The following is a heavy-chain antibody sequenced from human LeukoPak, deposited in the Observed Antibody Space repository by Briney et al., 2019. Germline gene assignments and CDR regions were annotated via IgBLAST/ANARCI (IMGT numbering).Heavy chain of an antibody. CDR1: GGSISSYY. D-gene: IGHD6-19*01. V-gene: IGHV4-59*08. J-gene: IGHJ5*02. CDR2: IYYSGST. Sequence: SETLSLTCTVSGGSISSYYWSWIRQPPGKGLEWIGYIYYSGSTKYNPSLTSRLTISVDTSKNQFSLKLSSVTAADTAVYYCARQGSRWLNRLDPWGQGTLVTVSS. CDR3: ARQGSRWLNRLDP.